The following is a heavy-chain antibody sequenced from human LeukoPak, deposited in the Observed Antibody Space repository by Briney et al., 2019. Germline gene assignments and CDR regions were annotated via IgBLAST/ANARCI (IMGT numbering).Heavy chain of an antibody. CDR3: AREPIQWQLRADAFDI. J-gene: IGHJ3*02. CDR1: GFTFSNHA. CDR2: ITYDGSST. D-gene: IGHD1-26*01. Sequence: GGSLRLSCAAAGFTFSNHAIHWVRQAPGKGLEWVVVITYDGSSTYYSDSVEGRFTISRDNSKNTLFLQMDSLRVDDTALYYCAREPIQWQLRADAFDIWGQGTMVTVSS. V-gene: IGHV3-30*04.